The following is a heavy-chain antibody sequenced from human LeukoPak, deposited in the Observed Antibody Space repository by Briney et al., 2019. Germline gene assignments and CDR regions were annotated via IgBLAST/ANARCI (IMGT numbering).Heavy chain of an antibody. D-gene: IGHD3-3*01. CDR2: MYYRGTI. Sequence: SETLSLTCTVSGGSISSYYWSWIRQPPGKGLEWIGYMYYRGTIKYNPSLKSRVTISIDTSNNQFSLKLNSVTAADTAIYYCARGASGDFPDSWGQGILVTVSS. CDR1: GGSISSYY. J-gene: IGHJ4*02. V-gene: IGHV4-59*01. CDR3: ARGASGDFPDS.